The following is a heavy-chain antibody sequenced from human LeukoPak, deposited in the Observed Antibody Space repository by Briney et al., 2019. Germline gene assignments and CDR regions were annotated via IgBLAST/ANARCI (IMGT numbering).Heavy chain of an antibody. CDR3: AKVFRMFRDGFPAFDY. Sequence: AESLRLSCAASGVTISSYAMSWVRQAPGKGLEWVSAISGSGGSTYYADSVKGRFTISRANSKKALYLQMDCLRAEDTAVYYCAKVFRMFRDGFPAFDYWGQGTLVTVSS. V-gene: IGHV3-23*01. J-gene: IGHJ4*02. D-gene: IGHD2-2*01. CDR2: ISGSGGST. CDR1: GVTISSYA.